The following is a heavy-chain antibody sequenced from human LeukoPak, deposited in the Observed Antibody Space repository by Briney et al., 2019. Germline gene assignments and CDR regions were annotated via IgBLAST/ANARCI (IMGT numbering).Heavy chain of an antibody. CDR3: ARQQPGYCSSTSCLNEVDY. J-gene: IGHJ4*02. D-gene: IGHD2-2*01. V-gene: IGHV4-39*01. CDR1: GGSISSSSYY. Sequence: SETLSLTCTVSGGSISSSSYYWGWIRQPPGKGLEWIGSIYYSGSTYYNPSLKSRVTISVDTSKNQFSLKLGSVTAADTAVYYCARQQPGYCSSTSCLNEVDYWGQGTLVTVSS. CDR2: IYYSGST.